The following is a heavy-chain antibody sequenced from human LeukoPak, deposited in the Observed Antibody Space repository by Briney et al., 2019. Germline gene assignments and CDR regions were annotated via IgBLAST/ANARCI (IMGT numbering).Heavy chain of an antibody. Sequence: GGSLRLPCAASGFTFSSYDMHWVRQTTGKGLEWVSGIGTAGATFYPGSVKGRFTISRENAKNSLYLQMNNLRAGDTAVYYCTRATAGFDYWGQGTLVTVSS. J-gene: IGHJ4*02. CDR1: GFTFSSYD. CDR2: IGTAGAT. V-gene: IGHV3-13*01. CDR3: TRATAGFDY.